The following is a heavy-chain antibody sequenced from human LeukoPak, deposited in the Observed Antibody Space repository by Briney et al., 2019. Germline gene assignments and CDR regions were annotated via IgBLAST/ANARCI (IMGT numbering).Heavy chain of an antibody. D-gene: IGHD2-21*01. Sequence: SVRVSCKASGGTFSSHAISWVRQAPGQGLERMGGIIPIFGTAKYAQKFQGRVTITADESTSTAYMELSSLRSEDTAVYYCARDSSEFRSLIPHWGQGTLVTVSS. CDR2: IIPIFGTA. V-gene: IGHV1-69*13. CDR1: GGTFSSHA. CDR3: ARDSSEFRSLIPH. J-gene: IGHJ1*01.